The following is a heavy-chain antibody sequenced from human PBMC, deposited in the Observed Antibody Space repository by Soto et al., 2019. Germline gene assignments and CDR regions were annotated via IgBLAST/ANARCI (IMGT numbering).Heavy chain of an antibody. CDR2: ISGRGATT. CDR3: AKHYIDGWSKVDC. Sequence: GGSLRLSCAASGFTFSNYALTWVRQPPGKGLEWVSVISGRGATTYYPDFVKGLFITFRNNSKNTLHLQINRLAAEVTADYYCAKHYIDGWSKVDCWGQGTLVTVAS. J-gene: IGHJ4*02. D-gene: IGHD6-19*01. V-gene: IGHV3-23*01. CDR1: GFTFSNYA.